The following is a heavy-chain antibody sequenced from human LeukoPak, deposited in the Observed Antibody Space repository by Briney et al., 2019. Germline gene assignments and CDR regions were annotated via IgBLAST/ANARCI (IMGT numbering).Heavy chain of an antibody. J-gene: IGHJ4*02. CDR1: GYSISSNW. Sequence: SGTLSLTCAVSGYSISSNWWSWVRQSPGKGLEWIGEIFHSGSTNYNPSLMSRVTISVDQSKSQFSLKLSSVTAADTALYYCVRNGYYSGDYWGQGTLVTVSS. V-gene: IGHV4-4*02. CDR3: VRNGYYSGDY. D-gene: IGHD3-22*01. CDR2: IFHSGST.